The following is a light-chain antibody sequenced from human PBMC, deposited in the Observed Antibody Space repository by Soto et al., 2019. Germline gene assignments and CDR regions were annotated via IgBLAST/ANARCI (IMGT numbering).Light chain of an antibody. J-gene: IGKJ5*01. CDR1: QSVSSY. CDR2: DAS. V-gene: IGKV3-11*01. Sequence: EIVLTQSPATLSLSPGERATLSCRASQSVSSYLAWYQQKPGQAPRLLIYDASNRATGIPARFSGSGSGTDFTLTISSLEPEDFATYYCQQVNSYPITFGQGTRLEIK. CDR3: QQVNSYPIT.